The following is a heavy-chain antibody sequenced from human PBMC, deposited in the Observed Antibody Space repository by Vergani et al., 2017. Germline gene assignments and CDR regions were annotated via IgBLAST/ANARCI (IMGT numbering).Heavy chain of an antibody. V-gene: IGHV1-18*01. D-gene: IGHD2-2*01. CDR3: AREVRGCSRTSCSPYYFDY. Sequence: QVQLVQSGAEVKKPGASVKVSCKASGYTFTSYGITWVRQAPGQGLEWMVWISAYNGNTDYEQNLKDRVTMTTATSTNTAYMELRSLRSDDTAVYYCAREVRGCSRTSCSPYYFDYWGQGTLVTVSS. CDR2: ISAYNGNT. CDR1: GYTFTSYG. J-gene: IGHJ4*02.